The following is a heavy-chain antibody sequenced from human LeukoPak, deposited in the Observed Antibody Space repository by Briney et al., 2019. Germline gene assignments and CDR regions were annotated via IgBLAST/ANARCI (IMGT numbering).Heavy chain of an antibody. D-gene: IGHD2-21*02. J-gene: IGHJ5*02. CDR1: GYTFTGYY. Sequence: ASVKVSCKASGYTFTGYYMHWVRQAPGQGLEWMGWINPNSGGTNCAQKFQGRVTMTRDTSISTAFMELSNLRPDDSAIYFCARSVTYNWFDPWGQGTRVTVSS. V-gene: IGHV1-2*02. CDR2: INPNSGGT. CDR3: ARSVTYNWFDP.